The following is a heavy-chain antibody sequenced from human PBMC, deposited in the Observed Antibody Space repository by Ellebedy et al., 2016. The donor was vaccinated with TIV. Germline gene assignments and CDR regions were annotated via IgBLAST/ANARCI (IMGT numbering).Heavy chain of an antibody. CDR1: GYTFTGYF. CDR2: LNPSGGNT. V-gene: IGHV1-46*01. Sequence: ASVKVSCKTSGYTFTGYFIQWVRQAPGQGLEWMGILNPSGGNTSNTQKFQGRLTMTRDTSTRTVYMELSSLRSEDTAVYYCARLSDRGEHWGQGTLVTVSS. J-gene: IGHJ1*01. CDR3: ARLSDRGEH. D-gene: IGHD1-14*01.